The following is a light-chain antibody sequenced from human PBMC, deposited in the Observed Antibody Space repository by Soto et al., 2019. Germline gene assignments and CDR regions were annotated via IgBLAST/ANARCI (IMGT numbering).Light chain of an antibody. CDR2: HVT. V-gene: IGLV2-14*01. J-gene: IGLJ1*01. CDR3: SSYTSSSTFV. Sequence: SALTHSASVSGSPGQSITISCTGTSSDVGGHDYVSWYQQHPGKAPTLMIYHVTNRPSGVSSRFSGSKSGNTAFLIISGLQAEDEADYYCSSYTSSSTFVFGTGTRSPS. CDR1: SSDVGGHDY.